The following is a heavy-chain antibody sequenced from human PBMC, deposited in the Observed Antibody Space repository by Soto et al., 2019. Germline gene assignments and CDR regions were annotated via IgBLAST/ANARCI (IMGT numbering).Heavy chain of an antibody. CDR3: AKDKRPYLGGYYYGMDV. J-gene: IGHJ6*02. Sequence: GGSLRLSCAASGFTFSSYGMHWVRQAPGKGLEWVAVISYDGSNKYYADSVKGRFTISRDNSKNTLYLQMNSLRAEDTAVYYCAKDKRPYLGGYYYGMDVWGQGTTVTVSS. D-gene: IGHD7-27*01. CDR1: GFTFSSYG. V-gene: IGHV3-30*18. CDR2: ISYDGSNK.